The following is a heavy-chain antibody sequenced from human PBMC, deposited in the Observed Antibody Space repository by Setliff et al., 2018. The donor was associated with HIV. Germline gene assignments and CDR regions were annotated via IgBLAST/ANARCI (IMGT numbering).Heavy chain of an antibody. J-gene: IGHJ6*03. CDR2: INPNSGGT. CDR3: ATSSRIYYYSYMDV. CDR1: GYTFIGDY. Sequence: ASVKVSCKASGYTFIGDYMHWVRQAPGQGLEWMGWINPNSGGTNYAQKLQGRVTMTTDTSTSTAYMELRSLRSDDTAVYYCATSSRIYYYSYMDVWGKGTTVTVSS. D-gene: IGHD2-2*01. V-gene: IGHV1-2*02.